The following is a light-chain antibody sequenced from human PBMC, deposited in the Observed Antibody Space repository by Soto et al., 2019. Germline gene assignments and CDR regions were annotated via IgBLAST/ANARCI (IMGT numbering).Light chain of an antibody. CDR3: QQYGSSPRT. Sequence: DIVLTQSPGTLSLSPGDRATLSCRASQSVSSSYLAWYQQKPGQAPSLLIYGASSRATGIPDRFSGSGSGTDFTLTISRLEPEDFAVYYCQQYGSSPRTFGQGTKVEIK. V-gene: IGKV3-20*01. CDR1: QSVSSSY. J-gene: IGKJ1*01. CDR2: GAS.